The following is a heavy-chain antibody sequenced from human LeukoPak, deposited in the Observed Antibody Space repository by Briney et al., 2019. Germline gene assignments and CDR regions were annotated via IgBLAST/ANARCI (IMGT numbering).Heavy chain of an antibody. CDR2: ISWDGGST. V-gene: IGHV3-43D*03. Sequence: GGSLRLSCAASGFTFDDYAMHWVRQAPGKGLEWVSLISWDGGSTYYADSVKGRFTISRDNSKNSLYLQMNSLRAEDAALYYCAKDKGTGTRDNWSDPWGQGTLVTVSS. J-gene: IGHJ5*02. CDR3: AKDKGTGTRDNWSDP. CDR1: GFTFDDYA. D-gene: IGHD1-7*01.